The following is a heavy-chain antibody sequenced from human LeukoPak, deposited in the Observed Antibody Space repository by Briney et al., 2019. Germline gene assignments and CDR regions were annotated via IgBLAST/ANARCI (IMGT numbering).Heavy chain of an antibody. J-gene: IGHJ5*02. V-gene: IGHV1-69*06. CDR2: IIPIFGTA. Sequence: SVKVSCKASGGTFSSYAISWVRQAPGQGLEWMGGIIPIFGTANYAQKFQGRVTITADKSTSTAYMELSSLRSGDTAVYYCARDRSSWFKWFDPWGQGTLVTVSS. D-gene: IGHD6-13*01. CDR1: GGTFSSYA. CDR3: ARDRSSWFKWFDP.